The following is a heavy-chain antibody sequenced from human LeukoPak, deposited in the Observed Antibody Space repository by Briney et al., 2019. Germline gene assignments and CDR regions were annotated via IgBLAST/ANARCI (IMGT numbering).Heavy chain of an antibody. CDR2: IYNSGST. D-gene: IGHD6-13*01. V-gene: IGHV4-39*02. CDR3: ARDSGPGAAAGTNWFDP. Sequence: SETQSLTCTVSDGSISSRTSFWGWIRQPPGTGLEWIGSIYNSGSTYYNPSLKSRVTISADTSKSQFSLRLTSVTAADTAVYYCARDSGPGAAAGTNWFDPWGQGTLVTVSS. J-gene: IGHJ5*02. CDR1: DGSISSRTSF.